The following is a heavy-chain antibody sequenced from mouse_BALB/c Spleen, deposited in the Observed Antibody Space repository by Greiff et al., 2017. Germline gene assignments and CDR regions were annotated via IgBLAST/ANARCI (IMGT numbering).Heavy chain of an antibody. D-gene: IGHD2-14*01. CDR1: GFTFSSYT. CDR2: ISSGGGNT. Sequence: EVQLVESGGGLVKPGGSLKLSCAASGFTFSSYTMSWVRQTPEKRLEWVATISSGGGNTYYPDSVKGRFTISRDNAKNNLYLQMSSLRSEDTALYYCARLRYDVFAYWGQGTLVTVSA. CDR3: ARLRYDVFAY. V-gene: IGHV5-9*03. J-gene: IGHJ3*01.